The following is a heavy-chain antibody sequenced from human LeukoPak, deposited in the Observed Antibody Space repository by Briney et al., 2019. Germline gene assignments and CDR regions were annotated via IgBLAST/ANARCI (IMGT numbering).Heavy chain of an antibody. D-gene: IGHD1-14*01. J-gene: IGHJ4*02. CDR1: GLTFGDYA. V-gene: IGHV3-20*04. CDR2: LNWNGGST. CDR3: ARVLTGNDY. Sequence: PGGSLRLSCAASGLTFGDYAMSWVRQAPGKGLEWVSGLNWNGGSTGYADSVKGRFTISRDNAKNSLYLQMNSLRAEDTALYYCARVLTGNDYWGQGTLVTVSS.